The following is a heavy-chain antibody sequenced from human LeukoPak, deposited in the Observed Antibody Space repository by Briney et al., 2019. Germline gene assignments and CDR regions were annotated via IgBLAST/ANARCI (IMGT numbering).Heavy chain of an antibody. V-gene: IGHV1-8*01. CDR2: VNPNSGNT. CDR3: ARGRFRWELDIRDFDY. CDR1: GYTFTNYD. J-gene: IGHJ4*02. D-gene: IGHD1-26*01. Sequence: ASVKVSCKASGYTFTNYDINWVRQATGQGLEWMGWVNPNSGNTGYAQTFQGRVTMTRNTSISTAYMELSSLRSEDTAVYYCARGRFRWELDIRDFDYWGQGTLVTVSS.